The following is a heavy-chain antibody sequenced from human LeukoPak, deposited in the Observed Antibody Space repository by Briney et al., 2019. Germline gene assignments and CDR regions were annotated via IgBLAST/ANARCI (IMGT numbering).Heavy chain of an antibody. V-gene: IGHV3-21*01. Sequence: NTGGSLRLSCAASGFTFSSYSMNWVRQAPGKGLEWVSSIGSSSSYIYYADSVKGRFTISRDNAKNSLYLQMNSLRAEDTAVYYCSTLPTSGLRYSSSWPDLDYWGQGTLVTVSS. D-gene: IGHD6-13*01. J-gene: IGHJ4*02. CDR2: IGSSSSYI. CDR1: GFTFSSYS. CDR3: STLPTSGLRYSSSWPDLDY.